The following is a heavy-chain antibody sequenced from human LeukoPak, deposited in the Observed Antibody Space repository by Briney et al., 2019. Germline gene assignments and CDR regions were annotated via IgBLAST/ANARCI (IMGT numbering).Heavy chain of an antibody. Sequence: GGSLRLSCAASGFTVSSNYMNWVRQAPGKGLEWVSSISSSSSYIYYADSVKGRFTISRDNAKNSLYLQMNSLRAEDTAVYYCARDPRPSGDAFDIWGQGTMVTVSS. CDR1: GFTVSSNY. CDR2: ISSSSSYI. J-gene: IGHJ3*02. CDR3: ARDPRPSGDAFDI. V-gene: IGHV3-21*01.